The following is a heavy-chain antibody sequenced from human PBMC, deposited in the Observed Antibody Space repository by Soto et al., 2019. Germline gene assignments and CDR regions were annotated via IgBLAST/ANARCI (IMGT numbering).Heavy chain of an antibody. Sequence: PGGSLRLSCAASGFTFSSYGMHWVRQAPGKGLEWVAVVWYDGSNEKYADSVKGRFTISRDNSKNTLYLQMNSLRAEDTAVYYCAKGQKSQLVRRDDYWGQGTLVTVSS. J-gene: IGHJ4*02. CDR3: AKGQKSQLVRRDDY. V-gene: IGHV3-33*06. D-gene: IGHD6-6*01. CDR1: GFTFSSYG. CDR2: VWYDGSNE.